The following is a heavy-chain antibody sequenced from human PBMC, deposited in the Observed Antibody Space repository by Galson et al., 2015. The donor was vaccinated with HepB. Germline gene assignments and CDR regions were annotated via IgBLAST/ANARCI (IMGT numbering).Heavy chain of an antibody. D-gene: IGHD2/OR15-2a*01. CDR2: ISRGGDTS. CDR1: GFDFGNYG. Sequence: SLRLSCAASGFDFGNYGMHWVRQAPGKGLECVSAISRGGDTSDYADSVKGRFTVSRDSSTNTLYLQMNGLRADDTAIYYCVRGTTAPDYWAQGTLVTVSS. CDR3: VRGTTAPDY. V-gene: IGHV3-23*01. J-gene: IGHJ4*02.